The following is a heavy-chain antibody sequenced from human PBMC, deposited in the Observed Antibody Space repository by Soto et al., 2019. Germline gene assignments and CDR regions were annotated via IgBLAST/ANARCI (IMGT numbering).Heavy chain of an antibody. J-gene: IGHJ6*02. Sequence: ASVQVSCKASGYTFTSYGISWVRQAPGQGLEWMGWISAYNGNTNYAQKLQGRVTMTTDTSTSTAYMELRSLRSDDTAVYYCARAVSYYYDSSGYYPPAGYYYYYGMDVWGQGTTVTVSS. CDR1: GYTFTSYG. D-gene: IGHD3-22*01. CDR2: ISAYNGNT. V-gene: IGHV1-18*01. CDR3: ARAVSYYYDSSGYYPPAGYYYYYGMDV.